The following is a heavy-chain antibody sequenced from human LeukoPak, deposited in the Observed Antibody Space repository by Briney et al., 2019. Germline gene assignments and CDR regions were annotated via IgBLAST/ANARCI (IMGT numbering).Heavy chain of an antibody. CDR2: INPSGGST. CDR1: GYTFTSYY. J-gene: IGHJ6*02. V-gene: IGHV1-46*01. Sequence: ASVKVSCKASGYTFTSYYMHWVRQAPGQGLEWMGIINPSGGSTSYAQKSQGRVTMTKDTSTSTGYMELSRLRSEDTAVYYCARDRRAPYDYSFYRAGMDVWGQGTTVTVSS. CDR3: ARDRRAPYDYSFYRAGMDV. D-gene: IGHD4-11*01.